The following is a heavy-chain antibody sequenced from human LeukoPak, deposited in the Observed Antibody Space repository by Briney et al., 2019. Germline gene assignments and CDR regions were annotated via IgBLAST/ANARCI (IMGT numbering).Heavy chain of an antibody. J-gene: IGHJ4*02. D-gene: IGHD3-3*01. CDR3: ARTQTYYDFWSGPSDPYFDY. CDR2: IKQDGSEK. Sequence: GGSLRLSCAASGFTFSSYWMGWVRQAPGKGLEWVANIKQDGSEKYYVDSVKGRFTISRDNAKNSLYLQMNSLRAEDTAVYYCARTQTYYDFWSGPSDPYFDYWGQGTLVTVSS. CDR1: GFTFSSYW. V-gene: IGHV3-7*01.